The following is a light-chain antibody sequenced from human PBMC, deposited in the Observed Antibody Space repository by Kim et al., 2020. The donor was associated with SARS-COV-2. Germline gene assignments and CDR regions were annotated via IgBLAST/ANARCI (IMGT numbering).Light chain of an antibody. CDR3: QQARSFPHT. CDR2: AAS. Sequence: WLAWYQQKPGRAPKLLIYAASSLQSGVPSRLSGSGFGTEFTLTITSLQPEDLATYSCQQARSFPHTFGGGTKVDIK. CDR1: W. V-gene: IGKV1-12*01. J-gene: IGKJ4*01.